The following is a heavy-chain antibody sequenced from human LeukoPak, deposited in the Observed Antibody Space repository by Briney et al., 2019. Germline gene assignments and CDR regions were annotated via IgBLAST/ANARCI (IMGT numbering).Heavy chain of an antibody. J-gene: IGHJ4*02. CDR2: IIPIFGTA. CDR3: DSMVRGVITSFDY. CDR1: GGTFSSYA. Sequence: GASVKVSCKASGGTFSSYAISWVRQAPGQGLEWMGGIIPIFGTANYAQKFQGGVTITADESTSTAYMELSSLRSEDTAVYYCDSMVRGVITSFDYWGQGTLVTVSS. D-gene: IGHD3-10*01. V-gene: IGHV1-69*01.